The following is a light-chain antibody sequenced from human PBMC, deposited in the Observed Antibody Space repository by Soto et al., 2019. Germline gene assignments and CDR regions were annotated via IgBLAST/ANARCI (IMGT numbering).Light chain of an antibody. V-gene: IGKV3-15*01. J-gene: IGKJ1*01. CDR3: QQYNNWPRT. Sequence: EILLTPSPGTLSLSPGERATLSCRASQSVSNNLDWYQQKPGQAPRLLIYGASTRATGIPARFSGSGSGTEFTLTISSLQSEDFAVYYCQQYNNWPRTFGQGTKVDIK. CDR1: QSVSNN. CDR2: GAS.